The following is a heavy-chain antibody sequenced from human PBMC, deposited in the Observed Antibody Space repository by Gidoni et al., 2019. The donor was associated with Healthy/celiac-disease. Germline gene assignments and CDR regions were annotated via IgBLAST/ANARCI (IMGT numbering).Heavy chain of an antibody. D-gene: IGHD1-1*01. CDR3: ARLTTGTTTVYAFDI. J-gene: IGHJ3*02. CDR1: GSSFNSSW. CDR2: SYPGASDT. Sequence: EVQLVQSGAEVKKPGESLKISCKGSGSSFNSSWIGWVRQMPGKGLEWMGISYPGASDTRSSPSFQGQVTISADKSISTAYLQWSSLKASDTAMYYCARLTTGTTTVYAFDIWGQGTMVPVSS. V-gene: IGHV5-51*03.